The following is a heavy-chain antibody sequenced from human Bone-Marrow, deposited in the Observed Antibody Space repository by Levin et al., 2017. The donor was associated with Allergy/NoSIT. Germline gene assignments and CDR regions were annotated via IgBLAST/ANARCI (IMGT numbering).Heavy chain of an antibody. J-gene: IGHJ4*02. CDR2: IIHDGST. CDR1: GGSFSGYY. Sequence: GSLRLSCAVYGGSFSGYYWSWIRQPPGKGLEWIGEIIHDGSTVYNPSFKGRVTIPADTSKNQFSLKLTSVTAADTAVYYCVRGGGLPDYWGQGTLVTVSS. D-gene: IGHD3-3*01. V-gene: IGHV4-34*01. CDR3: VRGGGLPDY.